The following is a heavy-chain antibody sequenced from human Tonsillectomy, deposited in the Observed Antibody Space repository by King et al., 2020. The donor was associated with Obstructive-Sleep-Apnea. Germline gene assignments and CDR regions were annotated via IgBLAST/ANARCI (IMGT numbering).Heavy chain of an antibody. V-gene: IGHV4-59*01. J-gene: IGHJ4*02. Sequence: VQLQESCPGLVKPSETLSLTCTVSCDSMSLYYWSWIRQPPGKGLEWIVYIDYSGGGTNYNPSRKSRVTMSVYTPKNQFSLTLLSVTAAVTAIYYYAGGPSVTPRLDWGQGTLVIVSS. CDR2: IDYSGGGT. D-gene: IGHD4-17*01. CDR1: CDSMSLYY. CDR3: AGGPSVTPRLD.